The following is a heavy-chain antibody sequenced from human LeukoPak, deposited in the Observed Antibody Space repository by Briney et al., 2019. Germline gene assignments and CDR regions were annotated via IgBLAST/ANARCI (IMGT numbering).Heavy chain of an antibody. CDR3: QGTYDYGDYGAGEFDY. CDR1: GGYCSGYY. CDR2: INHSGST. V-gene: IGHV4-34*01. Sequence: SETLFLICGVSGGYCSGYYWSWIRQPPRKGLEGIGEINHSGSTNYRPSPKSRVTVSVDTSRNQCSLKLRSMTAAASAAEYFQGTYDYGDYGAGEFDYWGQGTRVTVSP. J-gene: IGHJ4*02. D-gene: IGHD4-17*01.